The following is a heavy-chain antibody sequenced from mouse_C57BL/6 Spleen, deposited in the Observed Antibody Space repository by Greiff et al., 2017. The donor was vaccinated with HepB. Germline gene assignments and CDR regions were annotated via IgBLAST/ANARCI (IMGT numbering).Heavy chain of an antibody. Sequence: VQLVESGPELVKPGASVKISCKASGYAFSSSWMNWVKQRPGKGLEWIGRIYPGDGDTNYNGKFKGKATLTADKSSSTAYMQLSSLTSEDAAVYCCASDGYTGYVDVWGTGTTVTVSS. V-gene: IGHV1-82*01. CDR2: IYPGDGDT. J-gene: IGHJ1*03. D-gene: IGHD2-3*01. CDR3: ASDGYTGYVDV. CDR1: GYAFSSSW.